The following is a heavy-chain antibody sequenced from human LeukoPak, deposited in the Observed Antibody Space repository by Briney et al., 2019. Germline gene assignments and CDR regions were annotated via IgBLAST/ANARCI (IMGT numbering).Heavy chain of an antibody. D-gene: IGHD1-26*01. Sequence: ASVKVSCKASGYTFTGYYMHWVRQAPGQGLGWMGWINPNSGGTNYAQKFQGRVTMTRDTSISTAYMELSRLRSDDTAVYYCATLSRATHPFDYWGQGTLVTVSS. J-gene: IGHJ4*02. CDR3: ATLSRATHPFDY. V-gene: IGHV1-2*02. CDR1: GYTFTGYY. CDR2: INPNSGGT.